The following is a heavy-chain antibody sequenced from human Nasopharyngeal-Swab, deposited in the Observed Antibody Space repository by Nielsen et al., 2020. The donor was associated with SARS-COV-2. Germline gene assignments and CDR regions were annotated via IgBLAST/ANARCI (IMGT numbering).Heavy chain of an antibody. CDR2: IYYSGST. Sequence: VRQMPGKGLEWIGYIYYSGSTNYNPSLKSRVTISVDTSKNQFSLKLSSVTAADTAVYYCARESPAGDAFDIWGQGTMVTVSS. J-gene: IGHJ3*02. V-gene: IGHV4-59*01. CDR3: ARESPAGDAFDI. D-gene: IGHD1-14*01.